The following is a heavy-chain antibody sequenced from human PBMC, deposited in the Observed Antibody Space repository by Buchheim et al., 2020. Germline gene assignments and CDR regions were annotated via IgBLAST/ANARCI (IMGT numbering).Heavy chain of an antibody. J-gene: IGHJ6*02. Sequence: VKKPGSSVKVSCKASGGTFSSYAISWVRQAPGQGLEWMGRIIPILGIANYAQKFQGRVTITADKSTSTAYMELSSLRSEDTAGDYCARDEDYGGRNYYYYYGMDVWGQGTT. CDR2: IIPILGIA. V-gene: IGHV1-69*04. D-gene: IGHD4-23*01. CDR3: ARDEDYGGRNYYYYYGMDV. CDR1: GGTFSSYA.